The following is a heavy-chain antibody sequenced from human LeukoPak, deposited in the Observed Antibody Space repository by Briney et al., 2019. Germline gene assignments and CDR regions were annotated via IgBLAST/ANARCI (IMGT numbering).Heavy chain of an antibody. CDR1: GGSISSYY. V-gene: IGHV4-59*01. Sequence: SETLSLTCTVSGGSISSYYWSWIRQPPGKGLQWIGYIYYSGSTNYNPSLKSRVTISVDTSKNQFSLKLSSVTAADTALYYCAVSSSWYNWFDPWGQGTLVTVSS. CDR3: AVSSSWYNWFDP. CDR2: IYYSGST. D-gene: IGHD6-6*01. J-gene: IGHJ5*02.